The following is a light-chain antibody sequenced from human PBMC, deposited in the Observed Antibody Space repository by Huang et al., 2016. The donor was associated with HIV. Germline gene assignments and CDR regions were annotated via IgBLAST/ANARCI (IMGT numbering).Light chain of an antibody. V-gene: IGKV3-15*01. CDR2: DAS. CDR1: QSVRSN. J-gene: IGKJ3*01. CDR3: QQYDNWPPFT. Sequence: EIVMTQSPGTLSVSPGERATLSCRASQSVRSNLAWYQQKPGQAPRLLIYDASTRATGVPARFSGSGSGTQCTLSISSLQSEDFAVYYCQQYDNWPPFTFGPGTKVDIK.